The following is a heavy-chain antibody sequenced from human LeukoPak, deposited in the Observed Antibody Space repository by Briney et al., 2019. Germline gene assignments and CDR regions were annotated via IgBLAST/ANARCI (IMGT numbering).Heavy chain of an antibody. Sequence: SETLSLTCAVYGGSFSGYYWSWIRQPPGKGLEWIGEINHSGSTNYNPSLKSRVTMSVDTSKNQFSLKLSSVTAADTAVYYCARDQYSSSSGFDYWGQGTLVTVSS. J-gene: IGHJ4*02. CDR3: ARDQYSSSSGFDY. CDR2: INHSGST. CDR1: GGSFSGYY. D-gene: IGHD6-6*01. V-gene: IGHV4-34*09.